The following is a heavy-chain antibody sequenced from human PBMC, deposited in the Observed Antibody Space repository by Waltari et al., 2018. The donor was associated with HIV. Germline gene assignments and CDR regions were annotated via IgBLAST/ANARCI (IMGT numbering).Heavy chain of an antibody. CDR2: ISSSSTFI. CDR1: GSTFRSYS. V-gene: IGHV3-21*01. CDR3: ARDRQGTVTKDFDY. J-gene: IGHJ4*02. Sequence: EVQLVESGGGLVKPGGSLRRPGAPSGSTFRSYSMNWVRQAPGKGLEWVSSISSSSTFIYYAYSVKGLFTISRDNAKNSLYLQMNSLRAEDTAVYYCARDRQGTVTKDFDYWGQGTLVTVSS. D-gene: IGHD4-17*01.